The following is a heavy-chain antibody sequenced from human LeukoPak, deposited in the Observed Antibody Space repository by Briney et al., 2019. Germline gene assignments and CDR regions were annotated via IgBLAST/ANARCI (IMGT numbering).Heavy chain of an antibody. CDR1: GFTFSSYW. CDR3: ARDPGGHFDY. J-gene: IGHJ4*02. D-gene: IGHD3-10*01. Sequence: PGGSLRLSCAASGFTFSSYWMHWVRQAPGKGLVWVSSISSSSSYIYYADSVKGRFTISRDNAKNSLYLQMNSLRAEDTAVYYCARDPGGHFDYWGQGTLVTVSS. V-gene: IGHV3-21*01. CDR2: ISSSSSYI.